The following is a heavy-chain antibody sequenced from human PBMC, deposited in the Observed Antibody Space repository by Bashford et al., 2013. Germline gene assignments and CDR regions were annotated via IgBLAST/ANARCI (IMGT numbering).Heavy chain of an antibody. CDR1: GYRFSTHS. J-gene: IGHJ6*01. Sequence: ASGYRFSTHSISWVRQTPGKGLEWMGRIDPTESYTEYNPSFEGHVTISAEKSIRTVFLQWSALKVSDTATYYCAIFYRHTMSFYGVDVWGPRGPRSPSPQ. CDR2: IDPTESYT. V-gene: IGHV5-10-1*01. D-gene: IGHD4-11*01. CDR3: AIFYRHTMSFYGVDV.